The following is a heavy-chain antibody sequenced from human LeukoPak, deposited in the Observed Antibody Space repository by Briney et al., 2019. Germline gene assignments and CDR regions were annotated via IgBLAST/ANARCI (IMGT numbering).Heavy chain of an antibody. D-gene: IGHD3-3*01. J-gene: IGHJ4*02. CDR1: GYSISSDYC. V-gene: IGHV4-38-2*01. CDR2: NYHSGST. Sequence: SETLSLTCAVSGYSISSDYCWCWLRQPPEKGLGWIGINYHSGSTYYTPSLKSRVTISVNTSNNHFSLKMRSVTAADTAVYYCARGGYNDFWSSYLRVDFWGQGALVTVSS. CDR3: ARGGYNDFWSSYLRVDF.